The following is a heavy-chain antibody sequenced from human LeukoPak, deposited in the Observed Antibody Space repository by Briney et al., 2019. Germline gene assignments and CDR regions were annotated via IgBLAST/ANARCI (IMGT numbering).Heavy chain of an antibody. Sequence: SETLSLTCAVYGGSFSGYYWSWIRQSPRKGLEWIGEINHNGATNYNPSLKSRVTISRDVSNNQFSLKLSSVTAADTAVYYCARGRPAEAFSGLFTSRRVFVIFDIWAQGTRVTVSS. J-gene: IGHJ3*02. CDR1: GGSFSGYY. CDR3: ARGRPAEAFSGLFTSRRVFVIFDI. CDR2: INHNGAT. D-gene: IGHD3/OR15-3a*01. V-gene: IGHV4-34*01.